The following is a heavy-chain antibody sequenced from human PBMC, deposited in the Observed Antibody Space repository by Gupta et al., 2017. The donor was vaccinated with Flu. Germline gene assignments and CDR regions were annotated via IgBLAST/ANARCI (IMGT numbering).Heavy chain of an antibody. J-gene: IGHJ2*01. Sequence: EVQLVESGGGLVQPGGSLRLSCAASGFTFSSYEMNWVRQAPGKGLEWGSYISSSGSTIYYADSVKGRFTISRDNAKNSLYLQMNSLRAEDTAVYYCARDQTGYCSGGSCYGNFDLWGRGTLVTVSS. CDR2: ISSSGSTI. V-gene: IGHV3-48*03. D-gene: IGHD2-15*01. CDR3: ARDQTGYCSGGSCYGNFDL. CDR1: GFTFSSYE.